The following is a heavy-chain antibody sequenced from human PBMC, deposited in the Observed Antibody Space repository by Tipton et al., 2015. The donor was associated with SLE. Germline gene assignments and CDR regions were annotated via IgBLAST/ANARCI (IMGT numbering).Heavy chain of an antibody. CDR3: AKGGAGTYFQH. J-gene: IGHJ1*01. D-gene: IGHD6-13*01. CDR2: IYSGGST. V-gene: IGHV3-23*03. Sequence: GSLRLSCAASGFTFSSYAMSWVRQAPGKGLEWVSVIYSGGSTYYADSVKGRFTFSRDDSKNTLYLQMNSLRAEDTAVYYCAKGGAGTYFQHWGQGTLVTVSS. CDR1: GFTFSSYA.